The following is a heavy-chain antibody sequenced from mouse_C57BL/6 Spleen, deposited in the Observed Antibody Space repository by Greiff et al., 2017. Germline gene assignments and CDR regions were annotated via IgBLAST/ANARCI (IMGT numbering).Heavy chain of an antibody. J-gene: IGHJ3*01. Sequence: QVQLQQSGAELVRPGTSVKVSCKASGYAFTNYLIEWVKQRPGQGLEWIGVINPGCGGTNYNEKFMGKATLTADKSSSTAYMQHSSLTSEDSAVYFCAGWRDGPRFAYWGQGTLVTVSA. D-gene: IGHD2-3*01. CDR3: AGWRDGPRFAY. CDR1: GYAFTNYL. CDR2: INPGCGGT. V-gene: IGHV1-54*01.